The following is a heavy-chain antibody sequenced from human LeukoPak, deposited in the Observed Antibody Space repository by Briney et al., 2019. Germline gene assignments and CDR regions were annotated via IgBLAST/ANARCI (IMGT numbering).Heavy chain of an antibody. CDR1: GGSFSGYY. J-gene: IGHJ5*02. CDR2: INHSGST. Sequence: SETLSLTCAVYGGSFSGYYWSWIRQPPGKGLEWIGEINHSGSTNYNPSLKSRVTISVDTSKNQFSLKLSSVTAADTAVYYCARDIGGSGKNWFDPWGQGTLVTVSS. V-gene: IGHV4-34*01. D-gene: IGHD3-10*01. CDR3: ARDIGGSGKNWFDP.